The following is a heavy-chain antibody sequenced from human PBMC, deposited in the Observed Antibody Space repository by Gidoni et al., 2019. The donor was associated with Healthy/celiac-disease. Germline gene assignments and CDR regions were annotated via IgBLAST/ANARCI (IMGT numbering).Heavy chain of an antibody. D-gene: IGHD3-3*01. Sequence: QVQLVESGGGVVQPGRSLRLSCAASGFPFSSYGMHWVRQAPGKGLEWVAVIWYDGSNKYYADSVKGRFTISRDNSKNTLYLQMNSLRAEDTAVYYCARDGGHYDFWSGYFDYWGQGTLVTVSS. V-gene: IGHV3-33*01. J-gene: IGHJ4*02. CDR3: ARDGGHYDFWSGYFDY. CDR2: IWYDGSNK. CDR1: GFPFSSYG.